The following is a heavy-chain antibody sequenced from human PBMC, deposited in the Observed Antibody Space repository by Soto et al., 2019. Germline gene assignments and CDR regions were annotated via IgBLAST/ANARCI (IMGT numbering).Heavy chain of an antibody. CDR2: ISAYNGNT. J-gene: IGHJ6*02. V-gene: IGHV1-18*01. CDR1: GYTFTSYG. CDR3: ARDENGGSGSYYYYYYGMDV. D-gene: IGHD3-10*01. Sequence: VKVSCKASGYTFTSYGISWVRQAPGQGLEWMGWISAYNGNTNYAQKLQGRVTMTTDTSTSTAYMELRSLRSDDTAVYYCARDENGGSGSYYYYYYGMDVWGQGTTVTVSS.